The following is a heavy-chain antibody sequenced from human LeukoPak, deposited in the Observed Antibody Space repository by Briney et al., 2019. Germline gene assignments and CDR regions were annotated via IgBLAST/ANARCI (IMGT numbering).Heavy chain of an antibody. J-gene: IGHJ5*02. CDR1: GFSFGAHA. Sequence: PGGSLRLSCVGSGFSFGAHAMHWVRQIPGEGLEWVAVTSFDSRSKHYADSVEGRFTISRDNPKKTLYLQMSDLREEDTAMYFCARGNHIYGDQSLDTWGQGTLLTVSS. CDR3: ARGNHIYGDQSLDT. V-gene: IGHV3-30*04. D-gene: IGHD2-21*02. CDR2: TSFDSRSK.